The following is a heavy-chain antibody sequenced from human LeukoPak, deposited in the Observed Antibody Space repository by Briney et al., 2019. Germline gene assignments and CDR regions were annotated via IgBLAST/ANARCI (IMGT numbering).Heavy chain of an antibody. CDR2: IKQDGSEK. J-gene: IGHJ4*02. CDR1: GFTFSSYW. CDR3: AVSFSGSYFWFDY. Sequence: GGSLRLSCAASGFTFSSYWLSWVRQAPGKGLEWVANIKQDGSEKYYVDSVKGRFTISRDNAKNSLYLQMNSLRAEDTAVYYCAVSFSGSYFWFDYWGQGTLVTVSS. V-gene: IGHV3-7*01. D-gene: IGHD1-26*01.